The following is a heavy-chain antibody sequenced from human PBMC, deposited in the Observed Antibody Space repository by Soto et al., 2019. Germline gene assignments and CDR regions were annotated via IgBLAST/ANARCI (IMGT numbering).Heavy chain of an antibody. Sequence: QVQLQESGPGLVKPSGTLSLTCAVSGGSISSSNWWSWVRQPPGKGLEWIGEIYHSGSTNYNPSLKSRVTLSGDKSKNQFSLKLLSVTAADTAVYYCARAKRTNTAELGFDYWGQGTLVTVSS. V-gene: IGHV4-4*02. J-gene: IGHJ4*02. D-gene: IGHD3-10*01. CDR1: GGSISSSNW. CDR2: IYHSGST. CDR3: ARAKRTNTAELGFDY.